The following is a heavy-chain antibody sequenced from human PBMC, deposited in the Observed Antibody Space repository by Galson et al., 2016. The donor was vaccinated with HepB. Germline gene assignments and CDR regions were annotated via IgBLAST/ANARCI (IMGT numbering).Heavy chain of an antibody. J-gene: IGHJ6*02. CDR2: ISSYNGNT. CDR1: GYTFIKYG. D-gene: IGHD7-27*01. V-gene: IGHV1-18*01. Sequence: SVKVSCKASGYTFIKYGVTWVRQAPGQGLEWMGCISSYNGNTNYAQKLQDRVTMTTDTSTNTAYMELRSLRSDDTAVYYCGRDGERFRWGSPDGMDVWGQGTTVIVSS. CDR3: GRDGERFRWGSPDGMDV.